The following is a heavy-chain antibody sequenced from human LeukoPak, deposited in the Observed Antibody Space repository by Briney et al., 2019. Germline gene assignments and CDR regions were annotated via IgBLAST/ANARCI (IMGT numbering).Heavy chain of an antibody. CDR3: ALTGTRPYYYYYYMDV. CDR1: GFTFSSYA. J-gene: IGHJ6*03. V-gene: IGHV3-30-3*01. CDR2: ISYDGSKK. D-gene: IGHD1-7*01. Sequence: PGGSLRLSCAASGFTFSSYAMHWVRQAPGKGLEWVAVISYDGSKKYYADSVKDRFTISRDNSKNTLYLEMNSLRAEDTAVYHCALTGTRPYYYYYYMDVWGKGTTVTVSS.